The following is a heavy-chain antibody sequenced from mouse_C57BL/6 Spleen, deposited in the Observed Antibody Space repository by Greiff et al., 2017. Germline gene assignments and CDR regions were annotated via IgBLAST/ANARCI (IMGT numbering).Heavy chain of an antibody. V-gene: IGHV1-42*01. CDR1: GYSFTGYY. D-gene: IGHD2-1*01. CDR3: AREGDGTYYYAMDY. CDR2: INPSTGGT. J-gene: IGHJ4*01. Sequence: EVQLQQSGPELVKPGASVKISCKASGYSFTGYYMNWVKQSPEKSLEWIGEINPSTGGTTYNQKFKAKATLTVDKSSSTAYMQLKSLTSEDSAVYYCAREGDGTYYYAMDYWGQGTSVTVSS.